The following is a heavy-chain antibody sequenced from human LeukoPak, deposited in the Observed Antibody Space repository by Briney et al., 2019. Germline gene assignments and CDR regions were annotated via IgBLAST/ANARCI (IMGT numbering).Heavy chain of an antibody. CDR2: IYYSGST. J-gene: IGHJ4*02. CDR1: GGSISSSSYY. Sequence: PSETLSLTCTGSGGSISSSSYYWGWIRQPPGKGLERIGSIYYSGSTYYNPSLESRVTISVDTSKNQFSLKLSSVTAADTAVYYCAREAAVAGTGGFADYWGQGTLVTVSS. V-gene: IGHV4-39*07. CDR3: AREAAVAGTGGFADY. D-gene: IGHD6-19*01.